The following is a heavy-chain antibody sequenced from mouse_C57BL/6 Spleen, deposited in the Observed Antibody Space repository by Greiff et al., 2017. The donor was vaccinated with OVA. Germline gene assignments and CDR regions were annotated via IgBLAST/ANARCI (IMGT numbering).Heavy chain of an antibody. CDR2: INPSTGGT. D-gene: IGHD3-2*02. Sequence: VQLQQSGPELVQPGASVKISCKASGYSFTGYYMNWVKQSPEKSLEWIGEINPSTGGTTYNQKFKAKATLTVDKSSSTAYMQLKSLTSEDSAVYYCARGGAQATRFAYWGQGTLVTVSA. CDR3: ARGGAQATRFAY. J-gene: IGHJ3*01. V-gene: IGHV1-42*01. CDR1: GYSFTGYY.